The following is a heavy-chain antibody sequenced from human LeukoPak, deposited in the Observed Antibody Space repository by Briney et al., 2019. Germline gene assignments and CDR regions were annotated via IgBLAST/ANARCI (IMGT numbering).Heavy chain of an antibody. CDR2: INLSGGST. D-gene: IGHD5-24*01. J-gene: IGHJ3*02. Sequence: ASVKVSCKASGFTFINYYMHWVRQAPGQGLEWLGIINLSGGSTHYPQKFQGRVTITADKSTSTAYMELSSLRSEDTAVYYCARGDVEMATIDAFDIWGQGTMVTVSS. V-gene: IGHV1-46*01. CDR1: GFTFINYY. CDR3: ARGDVEMATIDAFDI.